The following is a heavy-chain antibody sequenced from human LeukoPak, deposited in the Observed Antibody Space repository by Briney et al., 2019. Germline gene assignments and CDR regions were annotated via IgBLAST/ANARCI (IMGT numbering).Heavy chain of an antibody. Sequence: GGSLRLSCAASGFTFRSYAMSWVPQAPGKGLEGVSAISGSGGSTYYADSVKGRFTIPRDNTKNTLYLQMNSLRAEDTAVYYCAKGIVGATTPFDYWGQGTLVTVSS. J-gene: IGHJ4*02. CDR3: AKGIVGATTPFDY. D-gene: IGHD1-26*01. CDR1: GFTFRSYA. CDR2: ISGSGGST. V-gene: IGHV3-23*01.